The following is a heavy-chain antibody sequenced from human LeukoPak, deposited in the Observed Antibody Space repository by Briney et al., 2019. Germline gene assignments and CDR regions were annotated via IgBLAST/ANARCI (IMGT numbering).Heavy chain of an antibody. Sequence: PSETLSLTCTVSGGSISSSSYYWGWIRQPPGKGLEWIGSIYYSGSTYYNPSLKSRVTISVDTSKNQFSLKLSSVTAADTAVYYCARVPPTVTDYYYYMDVWGKGTTVTVSS. V-gene: IGHV4-39*07. D-gene: IGHD4-11*01. CDR3: ARVPPTVTDYYYYMDV. CDR1: GGSISSSSYY. J-gene: IGHJ6*03. CDR2: IYYSGST.